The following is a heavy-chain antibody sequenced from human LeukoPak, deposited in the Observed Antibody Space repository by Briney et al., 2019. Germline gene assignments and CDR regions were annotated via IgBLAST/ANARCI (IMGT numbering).Heavy chain of an antibody. CDR2: ISSSSSI. D-gene: IGHD5-12*01. Sequence: PGGSLRLSCAASGFTFRSYSINWVRQAPGKGLECVSSISSSSSIFYAGSVKGRFTISRDNAGNSVYLQMTGLRAEDTAVYYCARDLGYAFYYGMDVWGQGTTVTVSS. V-gene: IGHV3-21*01. CDR3: ARDLGYAFYYGMDV. J-gene: IGHJ6*02. CDR1: GFTFRSYS.